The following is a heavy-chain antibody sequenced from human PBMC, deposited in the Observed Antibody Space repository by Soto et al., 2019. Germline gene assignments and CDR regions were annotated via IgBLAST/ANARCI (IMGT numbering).Heavy chain of an antibody. V-gene: IGHV3-33*01. CDR2: IWYDGSNK. Sequence: RGSLLLSCASSVFTFSIYGMHWVRQAPGRGLDRVAVIWYDGSNKYYADSVKGRFTISIDDSKNTLYLQMNSLRAEDTAVYYCARDRRYSGYDSYYYYGMDVWGQGTTVTVSS. D-gene: IGHD5-12*01. J-gene: IGHJ6*02. CDR3: ARDRRYSGYDSYYYYGMDV. CDR1: VFTFSIYG.